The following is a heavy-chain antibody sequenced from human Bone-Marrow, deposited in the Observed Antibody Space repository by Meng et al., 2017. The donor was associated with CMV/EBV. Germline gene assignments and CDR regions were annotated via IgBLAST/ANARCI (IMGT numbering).Heavy chain of an antibody. V-gene: IGHV3-21*01. Sequence: GGSLRLSCAASGFTFSSYSMNWVRQAPGKGLEWVSSISSSSSYIYYADSVKGRFTISRDNAKNSLYLQMNSLRAEDTAVYYCARDTSQTTVTKRGALRDYFDDWGQGALVTFFS. J-gene: IGHJ4*02. D-gene: IGHD4-17*01. CDR2: ISSSSSYI. CDR3: ARDTSQTTVTKRGALRDYFDD. CDR1: GFTFSSYS.